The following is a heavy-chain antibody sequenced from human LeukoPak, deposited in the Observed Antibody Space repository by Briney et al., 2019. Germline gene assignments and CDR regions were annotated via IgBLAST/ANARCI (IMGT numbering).Heavy chain of an antibody. CDR2: IRYDGSNT. D-gene: IGHD2-15*01. Sequence: GGSLRLSCAASGFTFSNYGMHWVRQAPGKGLEWVTFIRYDGSNTYYADSVKGRFTISRDNSRNTLYLQMDSLRTADTAAYYCAKGGSTYSFSFDYWGQGTLVTVSS. CDR3: AKGGSTYSFSFDY. V-gene: IGHV3-30*02. CDR1: GFTFSNYG. J-gene: IGHJ4*02.